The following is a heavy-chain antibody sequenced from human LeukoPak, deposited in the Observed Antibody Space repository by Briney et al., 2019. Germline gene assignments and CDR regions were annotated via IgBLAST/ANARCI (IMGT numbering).Heavy chain of an antibody. CDR1: GGSISSYY. J-gene: IGHJ4*02. Sequence: SETLSLTCTVSGGSISSYYWSWIRQPAGKGLEWIGRIYTSGSTNYNPSLKSRVTMSVDTSKNQFSLKVSSVTAADTAVYYCARRRGRGYDLPSKYYFDYWGQGTLVTVSS. CDR3: ARRRGRGYDLPSKYYFDY. V-gene: IGHV4-4*07. CDR2: IYTSGST. D-gene: IGHD5-12*01.